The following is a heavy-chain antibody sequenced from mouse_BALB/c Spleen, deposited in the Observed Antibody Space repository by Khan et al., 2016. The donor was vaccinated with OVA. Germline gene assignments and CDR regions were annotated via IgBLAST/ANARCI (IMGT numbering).Heavy chain of an antibody. D-gene: IGHD2-14*01. CDR3: ERVGYNGTMDY. CDR2: INTYTGEP. V-gene: IGHV9-3-1*01. J-gene: IGHJ4*01. CDR1: GYTFTNYG. Sequence: LVESGPELKKPGETVKISCKASGYTFTNYGMNWVKQAPGKGLKWMGWINTYTGEPTYADDFTGRFAFSLETSASTAYLQINILKNEDTATYFCERVGYNGTMDYWGQGTSVTGSS.